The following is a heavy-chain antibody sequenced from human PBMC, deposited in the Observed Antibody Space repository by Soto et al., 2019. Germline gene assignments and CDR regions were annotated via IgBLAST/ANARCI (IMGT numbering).Heavy chain of an antibody. J-gene: IGHJ4*02. V-gene: IGHV4-39*07. Sequence: PSETLSLTCTVSGGSISSSSYYWGWIRQPPGKGLEWIGSIYYSGSTYYNPSLKSRVTISVDTSKNQFSLKLSSVTAADTAVYYCAREAAAGNGVVDYWGQGTLVTVSS. CDR1: GGSISSSSYY. CDR3: AREAAAGNGVVDY. D-gene: IGHD6-13*01. CDR2: IYYSGST.